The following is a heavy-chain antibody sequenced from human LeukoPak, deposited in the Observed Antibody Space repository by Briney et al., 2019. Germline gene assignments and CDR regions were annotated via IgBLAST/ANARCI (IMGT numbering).Heavy chain of an antibody. CDR3: ARDHGLANELPGDFDY. CDR2: ISSSSSYI. D-gene: IGHD2-8*01. CDR1: GFTFSSYS. J-gene: IGHJ4*02. V-gene: IGHV3-21*01. Sequence: GGSLRLSCAASGFTFSSYSMNWVRQAPGKGLEWVSSISSSSSYIYYADSVKGRFTISRDNAKNSLYLRMNSLRAEDTAVYYCARDHGLANELPGDFDYWGQGTLVTVSS.